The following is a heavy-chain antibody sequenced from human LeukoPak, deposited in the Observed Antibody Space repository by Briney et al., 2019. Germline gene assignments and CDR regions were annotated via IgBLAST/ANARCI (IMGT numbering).Heavy chain of an antibody. J-gene: IGHJ5*01. V-gene: IGHV4-39*07. CDR2: IYYSGTA. CDR3: ARVARFDYSTGWYDS. Sequence: KPSETLSLTCTVSGGSISSLSYYWGWIRQPPGKGLEWIGNIYYSGTAYYNPSLKSRVSMSVDTSNNHFSLELISLSAADTAVYYCARVARFDYSTGWYDSWGQGTVVTVSS. CDR1: GGSISSLSYY. D-gene: IGHD6-19*01.